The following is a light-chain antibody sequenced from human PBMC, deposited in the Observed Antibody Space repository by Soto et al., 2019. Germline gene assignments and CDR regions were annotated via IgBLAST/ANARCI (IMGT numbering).Light chain of an antibody. V-gene: IGKV3-20*01. CDR1: QSVRSSY. J-gene: IGKJ4*01. CDR2: GAS. Sequence: EVVLTQSPGTLSLPPGERATLSCRASQSVRSSYLAWYQQKPGQAPRLLIYGASSRATGIPDRFSGSGSEPDFTLTSSRPEPEASAVYYCQQYGGSPTKLTFGGGTKVEIK. CDR3: QQYGGSPTKLT.